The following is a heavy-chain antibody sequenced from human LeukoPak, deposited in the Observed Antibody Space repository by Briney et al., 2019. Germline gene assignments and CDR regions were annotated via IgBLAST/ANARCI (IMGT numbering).Heavy chain of an antibody. CDR1: GFIFSDYA. D-gene: IGHD1-26*01. V-gene: IGHV3-30*02. Sequence: GGSLRLSCAASGFIFSDYAMHWVRQAPGKGLEWVAFIRYDGNNQYYADSVEGRFTISRENSKNTAYLQMSSLKIEDTAVYFCAKDWVGQGSWGDSWGQGTLVTVSS. CDR2: IRYDGNNQ. CDR3: AKDWVGQGSWGDS. J-gene: IGHJ4*02.